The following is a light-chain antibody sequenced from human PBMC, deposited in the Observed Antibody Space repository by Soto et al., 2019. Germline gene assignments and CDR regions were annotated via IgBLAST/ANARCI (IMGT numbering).Light chain of an antibody. J-gene: IGKJ2*01. CDR1: QSVSSY. Sequence: EIVLTQSPDTLSLSPGERATLSCRASQSVSSYLAWYQQKPGQAPRLLIYDASNRATGIPARFSGSGSGTDFTLTISSLEPEEFAVYYCQQRSNWPRTFGQGTKLEIK. CDR2: DAS. V-gene: IGKV3-11*01. CDR3: QQRSNWPRT.